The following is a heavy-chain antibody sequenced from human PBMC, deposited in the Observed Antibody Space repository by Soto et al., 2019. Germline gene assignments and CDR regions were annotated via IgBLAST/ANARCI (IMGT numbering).Heavy chain of an antibody. D-gene: IGHD3-9*01. CDR2: IYHTGST. J-gene: IGHJ5*02. CDR3: ASSRYVDAGGWFDP. Sequence: QVQPLESGPGLVKPSETLSLTCTVSGASITSYYWNWIRQPPGKRLEWIGYIYHTGSTYYNPSLKSRVTLSVDTSKYQFSLKLNSVTAADTAVYYCASSRYVDAGGWFDPWGPGTLVTVSS. V-gene: IGHV4-59*01. CDR1: GASITSYY.